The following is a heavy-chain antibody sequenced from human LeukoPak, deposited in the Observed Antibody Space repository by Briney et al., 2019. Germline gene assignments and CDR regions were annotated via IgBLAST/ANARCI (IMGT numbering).Heavy chain of an antibody. J-gene: IGHJ4*02. CDR2: ISGSGDYT. D-gene: IGHD3-10*01. CDR3: AKDPAVRGVIITFYFDY. CDR1: GFTFSRFA. Sequence: GGSLRLSCAASGFTFSRFAMTWVRQAPGKGLEWVSGISGSGDYTYYADSVKGRFTISRDNSKNTLYLKMNSLRADDTAVYYCAKDPAVRGVIITFYFDYWGQGTLVTVSS. V-gene: IGHV3-23*01.